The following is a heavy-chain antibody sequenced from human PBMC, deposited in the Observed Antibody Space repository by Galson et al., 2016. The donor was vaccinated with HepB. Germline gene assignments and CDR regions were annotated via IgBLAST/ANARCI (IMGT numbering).Heavy chain of an antibody. V-gene: IGHV3-64D*06. CDR3: VKDFDYVWGSFRFQTKYYFDY. J-gene: IGHJ4*02. CDR1: GFTFSRYA. D-gene: IGHD3-16*02. Sequence: SLRLSCAASGFTFSRYALHWVRQAPGKGLEYVSAISSNGGTTYYADSVKGRFTISRDNFKNTLYLQMSSLRAEDMAVYYCVKDFDYVWGSFRFQTKYYFDYWGQGTLVTVSS. CDR2: ISSNGGTT.